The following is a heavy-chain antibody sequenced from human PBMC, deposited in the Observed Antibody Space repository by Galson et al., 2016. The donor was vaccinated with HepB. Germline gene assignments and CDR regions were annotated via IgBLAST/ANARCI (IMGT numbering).Heavy chain of an antibody. D-gene: IGHD2-2*01. J-gene: IGHJ4*02. CDR3: ARDLRWGDFVVVPAGSDF. CDR1: GFNFSSYW. CDR2: IKDDGSEK. Sequence: SLRLSCAASGFNFSSYWMTWVRQAPGKGPGWVANIKDDGSEKYYVDSVKGRFTISRDNAKNSLYLPMNSLRAGDTAVYFCARDLRWGDFVVVPAGSDFWGQGTLVTVSS. V-gene: IGHV3-7*03.